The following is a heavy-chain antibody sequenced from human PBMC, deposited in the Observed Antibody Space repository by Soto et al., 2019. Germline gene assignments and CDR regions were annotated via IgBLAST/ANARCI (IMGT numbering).Heavy chain of an antibody. CDR2: ISAYNGNT. CDR1: GYTFTSYG. D-gene: IGHD6-13*01. Sequence: ASVKVSCKASGYTFTSYGISWVRQAPGQGLEWMGWISAYNGNTNYAQKLQGRVTMTTDTSTSTAYMELRSLRSDDTAVYYCARVSPRGSSWSYPNKHWYFDLWGRGTLVTVSS. J-gene: IGHJ2*01. CDR3: ARVSPRGSSWSYPNKHWYFDL. V-gene: IGHV1-18*01.